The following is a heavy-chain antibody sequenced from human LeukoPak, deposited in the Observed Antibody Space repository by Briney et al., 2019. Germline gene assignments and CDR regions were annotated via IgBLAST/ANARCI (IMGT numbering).Heavy chain of an antibody. J-gene: IGHJ4*02. Sequence: GGSLRLSCAASGFTVSNTFMSWVRQAPGKGLEWVSIIYSDGTTYYADSVKGRFTISRDNSKDTLYLQMGSLRPEDMAVYYCARDRAGVGDYWGQGTLVTVSS. CDR1: GFTVSNTF. V-gene: IGHV3-66*01. CDR2: IYSDGTT. D-gene: IGHD2-8*01. CDR3: ARDRAGVGDY.